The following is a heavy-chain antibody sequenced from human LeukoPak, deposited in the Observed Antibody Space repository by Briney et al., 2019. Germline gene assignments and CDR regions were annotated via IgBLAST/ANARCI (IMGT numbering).Heavy chain of an antibody. V-gene: IGHV3-23*01. CDR3: ASCSSTSCYTSKNWFDP. CDR1: GFTFSSYA. CDR2: ISGSGGST. Sequence: GGSLRLSCAASGFTFSSYAMSWVRQAPGKGLEWVSTISGSGGSTYYADSVKGRFTISRDNSKSTLYLQMNSLRAEDTAVYYCASCSSTSCYTSKNWFDPWGQGTLVTVSS. D-gene: IGHD2-2*02. J-gene: IGHJ5*02.